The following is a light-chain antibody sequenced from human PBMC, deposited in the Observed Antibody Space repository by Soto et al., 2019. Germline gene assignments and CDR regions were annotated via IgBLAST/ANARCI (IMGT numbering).Light chain of an antibody. V-gene: IGLV2-14*01. Sequence: QSVLTQPASVSGSPGQSITISCTGTSSDVGGYKYVSWYQQHPGKAPKFMIYDVSIRPSGVSNRFSGSKSGNTASLTISGLQAEDEADYYCCSYTSGSSYVFGTGTKLTVL. J-gene: IGLJ1*01. CDR2: DVS. CDR1: SSDVGGYKY. CDR3: CSYTSGSSYV.